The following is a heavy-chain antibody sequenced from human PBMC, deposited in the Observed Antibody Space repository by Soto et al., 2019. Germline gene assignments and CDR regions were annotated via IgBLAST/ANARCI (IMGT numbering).Heavy chain of an antibody. Sequence: SETLSLTCTVSGGSISSGGYYWSWIRQHPGKGLEWIGYIYYSGSTYYNPSLKSRVTISVDTSKNQFSLKLSSVTAADTAVYYCARVTRLYYFDYWGQGTLVTVSS. CDR3: ARVTRLYYFDY. CDR1: GGSISSGGYY. CDR2: IYYSGST. V-gene: IGHV4-31*03. J-gene: IGHJ4*02. D-gene: IGHD4-17*01.